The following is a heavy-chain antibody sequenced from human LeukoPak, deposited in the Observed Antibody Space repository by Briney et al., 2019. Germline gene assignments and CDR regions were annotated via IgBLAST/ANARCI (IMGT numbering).Heavy chain of an antibody. V-gene: IGHV5-51*01. CDR3: ARHALPYYGSGSYYTTYWYFDL. Sequence: GESLKISCQGSGYTFTNFWIGGVRQMPGKGPEYMGIIYPVDSYTRYSPSFEGPVTISADKSTSTAYLQWSSLKASDTAIYYCARHALPYYGSGSYYTTYWYFDLRGRGTLLTVSS. CDR1: GYTFTNFW. CDR2: IYPVDSYT. J-gene: IGHJ2*01. D-gene: IGHD3-10*01.